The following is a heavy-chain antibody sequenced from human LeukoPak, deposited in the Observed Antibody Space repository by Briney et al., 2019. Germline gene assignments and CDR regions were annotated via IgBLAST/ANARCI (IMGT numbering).Heavy chain of an antibody. V-gene: IGHV2-5*02. CDR1: RFSLSTSGVG. Sequence: SGATLAKPTQTLTLTCTFSRFSLSTSGVGVGWIRQPPGKDLEWLALLYLDDGKPYSPSLKSRLTITKDTSKNQVVLTMTNRDPVDTATYYCAHRGYYYYGMDVGGEGTTVTVSS. CDR2: LYLDDGK. CDR3: AHRGYYYYGMDV. J-gene: IGHJ6*04.